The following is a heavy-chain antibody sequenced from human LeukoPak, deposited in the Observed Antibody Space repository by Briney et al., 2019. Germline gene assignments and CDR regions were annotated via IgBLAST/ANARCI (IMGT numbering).Heavy chain of an antibody. V-gene: IGHV3-30-3*01. CDR2: ISYDGSNK. CDR3: AKGQARVVPAFTGYYYMDV. J-gene: IGHJ6*03. CDR1: GFTFSSYA. Sequence: PGGSLRLSCAASGFTFSSYAMHWVRQAPGKGLEWVAVISYDGSNKYYADSVKGRFTISRDNSKNTLYLQMNSLRAEDTAVYYCAKGQARVVPAFTGYYYMDVWGKGATVTVSS. D-gene: IGHD2-2*01.